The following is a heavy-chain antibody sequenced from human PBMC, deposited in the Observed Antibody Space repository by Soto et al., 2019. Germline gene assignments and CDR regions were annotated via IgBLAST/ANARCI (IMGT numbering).Heavy chain of an antibody. D-gene: IGHD3-16*01. CDR2: ISSRGSTI. CDR1: GFTFSDYY. J-gene: IGHJ5*02. V-gene: IGHV3-11*01. CDR3: ARDPVEGGGGDR. Sequence: QVQLVESGGALVKPGGSLRLSCVASGFTFSDYYMTWIRQAPGKGLECLSYISSRGSTIYYADSVKGRFTISRDNAKNTLYLQMDSLLAEDTAVDYRARDPVEGGGGDRWGQGTLVTVSS.